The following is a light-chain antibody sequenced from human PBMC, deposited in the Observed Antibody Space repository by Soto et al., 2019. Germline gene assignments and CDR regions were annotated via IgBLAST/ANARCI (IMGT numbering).Light chain of an antibody. V-gene: IGLV2-14*01. Sequence: QSALTQPASVSGSPGQSITISCTGTSSDVGGYNYVSWYQQHPGKAPKFMIYDVSNRPSGVSNRFSGSKSGNTASLTISGLQAEDEAYEYCCSYTTRNARQIVFGPGTKLTVL. J-gene: IGLJ1*01. CDR1: SSDVGGYNY. CDR3: CSYTTRNARQIV. CDR2: DVS.